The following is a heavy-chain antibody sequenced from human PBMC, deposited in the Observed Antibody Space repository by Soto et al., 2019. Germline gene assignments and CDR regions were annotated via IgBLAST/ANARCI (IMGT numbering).Heavy chain of an antibody. CDR3: ATRNYYDILGEGAFDI. V-gene: IGHV1-24*01. J-gene: IGHJ3*02. CDR1: GYTLTELS. Sequence: GASVKVSCKVSGYTLTELSMHWVRQAPGKGLEWMGGFDPEDGETIYAQKFQGRVTMTEDTSTDTAYMELSSLRSEDTAVYYCATRNYYDILGEGAFDIWGQGTMVTVSS. CDR2: FDPEDGET. D-gene: IGHD3-9*01.